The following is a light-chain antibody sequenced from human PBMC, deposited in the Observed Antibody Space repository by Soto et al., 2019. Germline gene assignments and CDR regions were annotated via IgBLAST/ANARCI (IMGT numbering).Light chain of an antibody. J-gene: IGKJ3*01. Sequence: EMMLTQSPGTLSLSPGDRATLSCRASQIVRSNSLAWYQQKPGQPPRLPIYDASSRPPGIPDRFSGSGSGTDFTLTISRLEPEDFAVYYCQQSATFGPGTKVDI. CDR3: QQSAT. CDR2: DAS. CDR1: QIVRSNS. V-gene: IGKV3-20*01.